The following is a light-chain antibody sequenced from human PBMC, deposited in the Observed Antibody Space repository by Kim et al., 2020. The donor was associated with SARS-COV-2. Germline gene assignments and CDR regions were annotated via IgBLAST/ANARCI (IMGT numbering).Light chain of an antibody. CDR1: RSISTY. V-gene: IGKV3-20*01. CDR3: HQYAGSPWT. Sequence: PGEGATLSSSASRSISTYVAWNQHKPGQAPRLLIYGASSRATGIPDRFSGSGSGSDFTLTINRLEPDDFAVYYCHQYAGSPWTLGQGTTVDIK. J-gene: IGKJ1*01. CDR2: GAS.